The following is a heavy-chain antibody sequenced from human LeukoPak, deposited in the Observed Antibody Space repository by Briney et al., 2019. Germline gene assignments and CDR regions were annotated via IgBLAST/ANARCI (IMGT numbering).Heavy chain of an antibody. D-gene: IGHD6-6*01. Sequence: GRSLRLSCAASGFTFDDYAMHWVRQAPGKGLEWVSGINWNSDRIGYADSVKGRFTISRDNAKNSLYQQMNSLRAEDTALYYCAKDSSSSPYYGMDVWGQGTTVTVSS. CDR3: AKDSSSSPYYGMDV. CDR1: GFTFDDYA. V-gene: IGHV3-9*01. CDR2: INWNSDRI. J-gene: IGHJ6*02.